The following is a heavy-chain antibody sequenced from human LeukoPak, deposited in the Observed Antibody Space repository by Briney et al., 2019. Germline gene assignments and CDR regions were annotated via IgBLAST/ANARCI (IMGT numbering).Heavy chain of an antibody. Sequence: GGSLRLSCAASGFTFSSYEMNWVRQAPGKGLEWVSYISSSGSTIYYADSVKGRFTISRDNAKNSLYLQMNSLRAEDTAVYYCASPMIVDYDAFDIWGQGTMVTVSS. D-gene: IGHD3-22*01. CDR2: ISSSGSTI. J-gene: IGHJ3*02. V-gene: IGHV3-48*03. CDR3: ASPMIVDYDAFDI. CDR1: GFTFSSYE.